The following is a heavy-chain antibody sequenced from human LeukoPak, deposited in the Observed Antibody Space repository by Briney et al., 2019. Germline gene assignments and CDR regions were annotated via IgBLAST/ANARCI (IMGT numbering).Heavy chain of an antibody. CDR3: VKDYSTIPAAANPLFDY. D-gene: IGHD6-13*01. V-gene: IGHV3-23*01. Sequence: PGGSLRLSCAASGFTFSSYAVTWVRQAPGKGLEWVSGITGSGDTTFYADSVKGRFTISRDNSKNVLYLQMHSLRAEDTAVYYCVKDYSTIPAAANPLFDYWGQGALVTVSS. J-gene: IGHJ4*02. CDR1: GFTFSSYA. CDR2: ITGSGDTT.